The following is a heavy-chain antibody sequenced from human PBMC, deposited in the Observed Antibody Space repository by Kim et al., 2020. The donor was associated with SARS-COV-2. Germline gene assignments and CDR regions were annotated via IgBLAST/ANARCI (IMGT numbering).Heavy chain of an antibody. V-gene: IGHV3-15*01. Sequence: GGSLRLSCAASGFTFSNAWMSWVRQAPGKGLEWVGRIKSKTDGGTTDYAAPVKGRFTISRDDSKNTLYLQMNSLKTEDTAVYYCTTDPALIARTGLDYWGQGTLVTVSS. J-gene: IGHJ4*02. CDR2: IKSKTDGGTT. CDR1: GFTFSNAW. CDR3: TTDPALIARTGLDY. D-gene: IGHD2-8*02.